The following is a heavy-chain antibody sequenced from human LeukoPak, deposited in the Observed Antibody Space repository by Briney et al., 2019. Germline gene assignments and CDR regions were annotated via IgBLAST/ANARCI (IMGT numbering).Heavy chain of an antibody. D-gene: IGHD5-24*01. J-gene: IGHJ3*02. CDR3: ARDGGDGYNWNTYAFDI. CDR1: GGSISSYY. V-gene: IGHV4-59*01. Sequence: SETLSLTCTVSGGSISSYYWSWIRQPPGKGLEWIGYIYYSGSTNYNPSLKSRVTISVDTSKNQFSLKLSSVTAADTAVYYCARDGGDGYNWNTYAFDIWGQGTMVTVSS. CDR2: IYYSGST.